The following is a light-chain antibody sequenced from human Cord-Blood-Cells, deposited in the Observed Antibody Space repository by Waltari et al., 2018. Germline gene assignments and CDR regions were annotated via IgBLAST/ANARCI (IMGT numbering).Light chain of an antibody. V-gene: IGLV2-8*01. J-gene: IGLJ3*02. CDR3: SSYAGSNNFGV. Sequence: QSALTQPPSASGSPGQSVTISCTGTSSDVGGYNYVSWYQQHPGEAPKLMIYEVSKRPSGVPDRFSGSKSGNTASLTVSGLQAEDEADYYCSSYAGSNNFGVFGGGTKLTVL. CDR1: SSDVGGYNY. CDR2: EVS.